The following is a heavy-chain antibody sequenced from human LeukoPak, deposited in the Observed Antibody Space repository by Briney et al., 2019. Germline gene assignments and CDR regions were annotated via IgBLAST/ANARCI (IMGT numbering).Heavy chain of an antibody. D-gene: IGHD5-24*01. CDR3: ARDNSVRDETWWFNP. J-gene: IGHJ5*02. V-gene: IGHV1-18*01. CDR1: GYTFTSYG. CDR2: ISGSNGNT. Sequence: ASVKVSCKASGYTFTSYGISWVRQAPGQGLEWMGWISGSNGNTNYAQKLQGRVTMTTDTSTSTAYMELRSLRSEDTAVYYCARDNSVRDETWWFNPWGQGTLVTVSS.